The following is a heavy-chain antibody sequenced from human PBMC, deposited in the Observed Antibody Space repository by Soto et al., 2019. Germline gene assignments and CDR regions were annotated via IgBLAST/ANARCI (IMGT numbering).Heavy chain of an antibody. CDR3: ARAPGYCSSTSCYIFDY. D-gene: IGHD2-2*02. CDR2: ISAYNGNT. V-gene: IGHV1-18*01. Sequence: QVQLVQSGAEVKKPGSSVKVSCKASGGTFSSYGISWVRQAPGQGLEWMGWISAYNGNTNYAQKLQGRVTMTTDTSTSTAYMELRSLRSDDTAVYYCARAPGYCSSTSCYIFDYWGQGTLVTVSS. CDR1: GGTFSSYG. J-gene: IGHJ4*02.